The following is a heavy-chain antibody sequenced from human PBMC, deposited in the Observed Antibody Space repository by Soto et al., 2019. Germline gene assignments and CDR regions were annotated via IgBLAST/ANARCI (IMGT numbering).Heavy chain of an antibody. V-gene: IGHV4-61*01. CDR3: ARALWGPAGHINWFDP. CDR2: IYYSGST. D-gene: IGHD2-2*01. CDR1: GGSITYINNHY. Sequence: SETLSLTCTVSGGSITYINNHYCSWFRLPPGKGLEWIGYIYYSGSTSYNPSLKSRVTISVDTSKNQFSLKLSSVTAADTAVYYCARALWGPAGHINWFDPWGQGTLVTVSS. J-gene: IGHJ5*02.